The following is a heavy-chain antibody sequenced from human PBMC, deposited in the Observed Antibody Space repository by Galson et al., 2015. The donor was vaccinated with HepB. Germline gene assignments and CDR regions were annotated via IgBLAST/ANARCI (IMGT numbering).Heavy chain of an antibody. Sequence: SVKVSCKASGYTFTSNGLSWVRQAPGQGLEWMGWISAHSGDTKYAQKFQGRVTMTTDTSTATAYMELRSLRSDDTAVYFCARDRYYVCDNWGQGTLVTVSS. CDR2: ISAHSGDT. V-gene: IGHV1-18*01. CDR3: ARDRYYVCDN. D-gene: IGHD1-26*01. CDR1: GYTFTSNG. J-gene: IGHJ4*02.